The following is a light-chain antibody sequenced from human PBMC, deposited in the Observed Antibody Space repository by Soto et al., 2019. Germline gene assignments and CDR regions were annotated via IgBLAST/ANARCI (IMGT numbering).Light chain of an antibody. CDR1: ESVRDKY. J-gene: IGKJ3*01. CDR3: QQYGSSPLFS. CDR2: GAS. V-gene: IGKV3-20*01. Sequence: EIVLTQSPGTLSLSPGERATLSCRASESVRDKYLAWYQQKPDQAPRLLIYGASTRATGIPDRFSGSGSGIDFTLTINTLEPEDFAVYYCQQYGSSPLFSFGPGTKVDIK.